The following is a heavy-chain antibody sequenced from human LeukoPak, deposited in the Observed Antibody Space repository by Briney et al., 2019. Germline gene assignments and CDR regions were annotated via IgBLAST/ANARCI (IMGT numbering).Heavy chain of an antibody. CDR2: IYYSGST. CDR1: GGSISIYY. J-gene: IGHJ4*02. CDR3: ARIGHEDYYFDY. Sequence: MASETLSLSYTVSGGSISIYYWGWIRQPPGEGLGLVGYIYYSGSTNYNPSLKRRVTISVDTSKNQFSLKLSSVTAADTAVYYCARIGHEDYYFDYWGQGTLVTVSS. V-gene: IGHV4-59*01.